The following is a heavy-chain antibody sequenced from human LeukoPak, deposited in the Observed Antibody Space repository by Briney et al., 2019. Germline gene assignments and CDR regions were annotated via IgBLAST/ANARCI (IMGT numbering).Heavy chain of an antibody. V-gene: IGHV1-2*02. CDR2: INPNSGGT. D-gene: IGHD3-10*01. Sequence: ASVKVSCKASGYTFTGYYMHWVRQAPGQGLEWMGWINPNSGGTNYAQKFQGRVTMTRDTSISTAYMELSRLRSDDTAVYYCARVRRSGSYPFYFDYWGQGTLVTVSP. CDR3: ARVRRSGSYPFYFDY. J-gene: IGHJ4*02. CDR1: GYTFTGYY.